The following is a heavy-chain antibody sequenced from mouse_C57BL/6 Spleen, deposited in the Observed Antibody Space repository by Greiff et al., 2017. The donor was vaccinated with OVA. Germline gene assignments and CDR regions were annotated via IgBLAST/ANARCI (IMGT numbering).Heavy chain of an antibody. D-gene: IGHD1-1*02. V-gene: IGHV14-1*01. CDR3: TTRGSHAMDY. Sequence: VQLQQSGAELVRPGASVKLSCTASGFNIKDYYMHWVKQRPKQGLEWIGRIDPEAGDTEYAPKFQGKATMTADTSSNTAYLQLSSLTSEDTAVYYCTTRGSHAMDYWGQGTSVTVSS. CDR1: GFNIKDYY. J-gene: IGHJ4*01. CDR2: IDPEAGDT.